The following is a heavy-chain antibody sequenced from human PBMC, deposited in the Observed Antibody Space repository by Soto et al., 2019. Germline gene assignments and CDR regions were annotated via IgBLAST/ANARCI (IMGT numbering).Heavy chain of an antibody. D-gene: IGHD3-22*01. CDR1: GGSISSYY. V-gene: IGHV4-59*01. Sequence: QVQLQESGPGLVKPSETLSLTCTVSGGSISSYYWSWIRQPPGKGLEWIGYIYYSDSTNYNPSLKSRLVTSVITSKNQFSLRLTSVTATDTAVYYCARAYYDISGYSLDPWGQGTLVTVSS. CDR3: ARAYYDISGYSLDP. J-gene: IGHJ5*01. CDR2: IYYSDST.